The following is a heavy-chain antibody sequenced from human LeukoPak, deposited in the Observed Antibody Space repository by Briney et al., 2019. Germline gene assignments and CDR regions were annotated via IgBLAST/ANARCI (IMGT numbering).Heavy chain of an antibody. CDR3: ARSRRDGYNPQSESVYYFDY. J-gene: IGHJ4*02. CDR1: GGSFSGYY. Sequence: SETLSLTCAVYGGSFSGYYWSWIRQPPGNGLEWIGEINHSGSTNYNPSLKSRVTISVDTSKNQFSLKLSSVTAADTAVYYCARSRRDGYNPQSESVYYFDYWGQGTLVTVSS. V-gene: IGHV4-34*01. CDR2: INHSGST. D-gene: IGHD5-24*01.